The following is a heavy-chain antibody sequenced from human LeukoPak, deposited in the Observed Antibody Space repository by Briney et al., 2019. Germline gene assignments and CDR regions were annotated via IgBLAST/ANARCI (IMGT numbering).Heavy chain of an antibody. CDR1: GGSFSSYY. Sequence: SETLSLTCTVSGGSFSSYYWSWIRQPPGKGLEWSGYIYYSGSTNYNPSLKSRVTISVDTSKKQSSLKLSSVTAADTAVYYCARVATTVTLFDYWGQGTLVTVSS. D-gene: IGHD4-17*01. J-gene: IGHJ4*02. V-gene: IGHV4-59*01. CDR3: ARVATTVTLFDY. CDR2: IYYSGST.